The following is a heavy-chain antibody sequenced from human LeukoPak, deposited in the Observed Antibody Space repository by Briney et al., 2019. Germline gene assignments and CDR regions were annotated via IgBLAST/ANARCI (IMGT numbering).Heavy chain of an antibody. V-gene: IGHV4-61*08. J-gene: IGHJ4*02. CDR3: VRGGIVGTTARIPLFDY. CDR1: GGSISSGDYY. D-gene: IGHD1-26*01. CDR2: IYYSGST. Sequence: PSQTLSLTCTVSGGSISSGDYYWSWVRQPPGKGLEWIGYIYYSGSTNYNPSLKSRVTMSVDTSKNQFSLKLSSVTAADTAVYYCVRGGIVGTTARIPLFDYWGQGTLVTVSS.